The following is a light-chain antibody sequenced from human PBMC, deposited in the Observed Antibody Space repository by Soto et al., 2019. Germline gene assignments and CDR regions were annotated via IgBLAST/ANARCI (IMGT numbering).Light chain of an antibody. Sequence: DIQMTQSPSSLSASVGDRVTITCRASQSISNYLNWYQQKPGKAPKLLIYAASSLQSGVPSRFSGSGSGTDFTLIMNSLQPEDFATYYCQQSYSIPFTFGPGTTVDIK. CDR3: QQSYSIPFT. J-gene: IGKJ3*01. CDR2: AAS. V-gene: IGKV1-39*01. CDR1: QSISNY.